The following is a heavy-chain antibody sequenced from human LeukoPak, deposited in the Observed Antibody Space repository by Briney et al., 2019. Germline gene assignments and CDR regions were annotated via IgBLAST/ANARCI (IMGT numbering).Heavy chain of an antibody. J-gene: IGHJ4*02. CDR2: IGSSGSYI. CDR1: GFTFSNYS. D-gene: IGHD3-10*01. CDR3: ARDAYYSGSGIYSK. Sequence: PGGSLRLSCAASGFTFSNYSMNWVRQAPGKGLEWVSSIGSSGSYIYYADSVKGRFTISRDNAKNSLYLQMNSLRGEDTAVYYCARDAYYSGSGIYSKWGQGTLVTVSS. V-gene: IGHV3-21*06.